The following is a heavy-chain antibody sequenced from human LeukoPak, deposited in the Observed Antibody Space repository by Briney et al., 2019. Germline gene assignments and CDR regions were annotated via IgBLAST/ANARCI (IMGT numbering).Heavy chain of an antibody. CDR1: GFTFSNFG. J-gene: IGHJ4*02. Sequence: GGSLRLSCAASGFTFSNFGIHWVRQAPGKGLEWVSFIVFDGSKKFYADSVKGRFTISRDNSKNILYLQMNSLRADDTAVYYCAKVSESNYDILTGYYTPYYFDYWGQGTLVTVSS. V-gene: IGHV3-30*02. CDR3: AKVSESNYDILTGYYTPYYFDY. CDR2: IVFDGSKK. D-gene: IGHD3-9*01.